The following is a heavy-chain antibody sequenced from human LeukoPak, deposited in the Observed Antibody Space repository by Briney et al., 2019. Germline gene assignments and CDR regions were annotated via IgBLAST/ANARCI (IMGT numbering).Heavy chain of an antibody. CDR1: GFTFSSYG. D-gene: IGHD3-3*01. CDR2: IRYDGSNK. CDR3: AKPHSIDFWSGYHDY. V-gene: IGHV3-30*02. J-gene: IGHJ4*02. Sequence: QPGGSLRLSCAASGFTFSSYGMHWVRQAPGKGLEWVAFIRYDGSNKYYADSVKGRFTISRDNSKNTLYLQMNSLRAEDTAVYYCAKPHSIDFWSGYHDYWGQGTLVTVSS.